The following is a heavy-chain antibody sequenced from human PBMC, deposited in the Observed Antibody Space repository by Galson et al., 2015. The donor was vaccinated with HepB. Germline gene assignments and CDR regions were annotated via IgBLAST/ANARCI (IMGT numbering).Heavy chain of an antibody. D-gene: IGHD3-10*01. CDR2: IWYDGSNK. V-gene: IGHV3-33*01. CDR3: ARDQGSATYYFDY. CDR1: GFTFSSYG. Sequence: SLRLSCAASGFTFSSYGMHWVRQAPGKGLEWVAVIWYDGSNKYYADSVKGRFTISRDNSKNTLYLQMNSLRAEDTAVYYCARDQGSATYYFDYWGQGTLVTVSS. J-gene: IGHJ4*02.